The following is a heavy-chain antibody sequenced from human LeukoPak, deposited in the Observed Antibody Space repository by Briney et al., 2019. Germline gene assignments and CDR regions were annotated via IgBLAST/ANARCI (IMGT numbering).Heavy chain of an antibody. CDR2: IYYSGST. Sequence: SETLSLTCTVSGVSISSHYWSWIRQPPGKGLEWIGYIYYSGSTNYNPSLKSRVTISVDTSKNQFSLKLNSVTAADTAVYYCGGTPYSYGPHFDYWGQGTLVTVSS. V-gene: IGHV4-59*11. CDR1: GVSISSHY. J-gene: IGHJ4*02. D-gene: IGHD5-18*01. CDR3: GGTPYSYGPHFDY.